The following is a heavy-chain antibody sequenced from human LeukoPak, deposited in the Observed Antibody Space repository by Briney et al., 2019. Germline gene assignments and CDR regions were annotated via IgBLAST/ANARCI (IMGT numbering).Heavy chain of an antibody. D-gene: IGHD6-13*01. CDR2: IYHSGST. CDR1: GYSISSGYY. Sequence: SETLSLTCTVSGYSISSGYYWGWIRQPPGKGLEWIGSIYHSGSTYYNPSLKSRVTMSVDTSKNQFSLKLSSVTAADTAVYYCARDYRGSSLYWGQGTLVTVSS. V-gene: IGHV4-38-2*02. CDR3: ARDYRGSSLY. J-gene: IGHJ4*02.